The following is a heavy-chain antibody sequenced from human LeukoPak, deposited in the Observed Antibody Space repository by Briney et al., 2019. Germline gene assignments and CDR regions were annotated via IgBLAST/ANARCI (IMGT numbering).Heavy chain of an antibody. D-gene: IGHD6-19*01. J-gene: IGHJ4*02. CDR3: AKDQGGWYSRYYFDY. CDR1: GFTFDDYA. V-gene: IGHV3-9*03. CDR2: ISWNSGSI. Sequence: GRSLRLSCAASGFTFDDYAMHWVRQAPGKGLEWVSGISWNSGSIGYADSVKGRFTISRDNAKNSLYLQMNSLRAEDMALYYCAKDQGGWYSRYYFDYWGQGTLVTVSS.